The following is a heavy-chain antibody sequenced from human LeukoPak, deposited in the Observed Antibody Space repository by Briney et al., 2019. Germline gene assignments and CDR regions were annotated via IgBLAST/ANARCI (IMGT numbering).Heavy chain of an antibody. V-gene: IGHV1-18*01. D-gene: IGHD2-15*01. Sequence: ASVKVSCKASGYTFTSYGISWVRQAPGQGLEWMGWISAYNGNTNYAQKLQGRVTMTTDTSTSTAYMELRSLRSEDTAVYYCATPGGLCSGGSCYSGGYWGQGTLVTVSS. CDR1: GYTFTSYG. J-gene: IGHJ4*02. CDR3: ATPGGLCSGGSCYSGGY. CDR2: ISAYNGNT.